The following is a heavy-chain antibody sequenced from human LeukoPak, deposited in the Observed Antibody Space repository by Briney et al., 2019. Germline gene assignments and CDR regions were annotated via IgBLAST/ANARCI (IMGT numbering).Heavy chain of an antibody. CDR2: IYHGGST. D-gene: IGHD6-6*01. Sequence: SETLSLTCTVSGYSISSGYYWGWIRQSPGKGLEWIGSIYHGGSTYYNPSLRSRVIVSVDTSKNHFSLKMSSVTAADTAVYYCARVLTYSSSSFDYWGQGTLVTVSS. CDR3: ARVLTYSSSSFDY. J-gene: IGHJ4*02. CDR1: GYSISSGYY. V-gene: IGHV4-38-2*02.